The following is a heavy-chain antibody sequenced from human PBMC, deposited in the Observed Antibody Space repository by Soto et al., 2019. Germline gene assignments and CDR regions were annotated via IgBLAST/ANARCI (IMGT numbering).Heavy chain of an antibody. Sequence: QVQLQQWGAGLLKPSETLSLTCAVYGGSFSGFYWSWIRQPPGKGLEWIGEINHSGTTNSNPSLKSRVTISVDTSKNQFSLKLSSVTAADTAVYYCARDLTPRYNWNYFSWFDPWGQGTLVTVSS. CDR1: GGSFSGFY. CDR3: ARDLTPRYNWNYFSWFDP. J-gene: IGHJ5*02. D-gene: IGHD1-7*01. CDR2: INHSGTT. V-gene: IGHV4-34*01.